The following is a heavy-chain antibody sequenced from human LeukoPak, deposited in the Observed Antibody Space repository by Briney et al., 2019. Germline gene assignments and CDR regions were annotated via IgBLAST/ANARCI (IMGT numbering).Heavy chain of an antibody. CDR2: ITPIGKT. CDR3: AKKRSSIMAPGNYFDY. J-gene: IGHJ4*02. D-gene: IGHD3-16*01. CDR1: GFTFSDYS. Sequence: GGSLRLSCAASGFTFSDYSMSWVRQAPGKGLEWVSTITPIGKTYYADSAKGRFSISRDNSQNTLYLQMNSLTAEDTALYHCAKKRSSIMAPGNYFDYWGLGTLVTVSS. V-gene: IGHV3-23*01.